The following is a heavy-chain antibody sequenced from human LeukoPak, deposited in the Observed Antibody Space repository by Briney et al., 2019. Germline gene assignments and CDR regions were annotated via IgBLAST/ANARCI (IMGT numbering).Heavy chain of an antibody. CDR3: AKDRRHYYGSGRYFYGMDV. D-gene: IGHD3-10*01. V-gene: IGHV3-23*01. CDR2: ISGSGGST. Sequence: PGGSLRLSCAASGFTFSTYAMSWVRQAPGKGLEWVSAISGSGGSTYYADSVKGRFTISRDNSKNTLSLQMNSLRAGDTAIYYCAKDRRHYYGSGRYFYGMDVWGQGTTVTVSS. J-gene: IGHJ6*02. CDR1: GFTFSTYA.